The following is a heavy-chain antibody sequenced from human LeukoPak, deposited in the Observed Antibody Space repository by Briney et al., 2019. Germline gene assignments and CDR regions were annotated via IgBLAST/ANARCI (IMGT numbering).Heavy chain of an antibody. CDR3: ARRKNDLLEPVEPNLHYMDV. Sequence: HPGGSLRLSCAVSGFSFSYDAMEWGRQARGKGVEYVSTISGKGFSTYEAASVRGRFTITRDNSQNPVDLQMGSLRAEDTAVYYCARRKNDLLEPVEPNLHYMDVWGKGTTVTVSS. D-gene: IGHD3-9*01. V-gene: IGHV3-64*02. CDR2: ISGKGFST. J-gene: IGHJ6*03. CDR1: GFSFSYDA.